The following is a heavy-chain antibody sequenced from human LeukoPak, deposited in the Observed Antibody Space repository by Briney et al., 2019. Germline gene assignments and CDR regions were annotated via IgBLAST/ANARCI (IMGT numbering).Heavy chain of an antibody. CDR1: GYTFTSYG. CDR2: ISAYNGNT. Sequence: ASVKVSCKASGYTFTSYGISWVRQAPGQGLEWMGWISAYNGNTNYAQKLQGRVTMTTDTSTSTAYMELRSLRSDDTAVYYCAASYSSCWYGSQFSYYYYYIDVWGKGTTVTVSS. V-gene: IGHV1-18*01. J-gene: IGHJ6*03. CDR3: AASYSSCWYGSQFSYYYYYIDV. D-gene: IGHD6-19*01.